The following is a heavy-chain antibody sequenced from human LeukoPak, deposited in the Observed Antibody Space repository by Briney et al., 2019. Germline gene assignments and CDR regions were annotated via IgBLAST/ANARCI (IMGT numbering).Heavy chain of an antibody. D-gene: IGHD3-16*02. CDR2: IKQDGSEK. CDR3: ARYDYVWGSYRPPQTPDY. CDR1: GFTFSSYW. J-gene: IGHJ4*02. V-gene: IGHV3-7*01. Sequence: GGSLRLSCAASGFTFSSYWMSWVRQAPGKGLEWVANIKQDGSEKYYVDSVKGRFTISRDNAKNSLYLQMNSLGAEDTAVYYCARYDYVWGSYRPPQTPDYWGQGTLVTVSS.